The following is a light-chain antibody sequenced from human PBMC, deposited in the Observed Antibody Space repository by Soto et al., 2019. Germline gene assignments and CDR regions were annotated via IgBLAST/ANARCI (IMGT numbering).Light chain of an antibody. CDR1: QSVSSY. CDR2: DAS. V-gene: IGKV3-11*02. CDR3: QQRGDWPVT. J-gene: IGKJ4*01. Sequence: EIVVTQSPATLSVSPGEEATLACVASQSVSSYVAWYQQRPGQAPRLLIYDASQRATGIQTRFSGAGSGRAFTLTISSLEPEDFAVYYGQQRGDWPVTFGGGTRVE.